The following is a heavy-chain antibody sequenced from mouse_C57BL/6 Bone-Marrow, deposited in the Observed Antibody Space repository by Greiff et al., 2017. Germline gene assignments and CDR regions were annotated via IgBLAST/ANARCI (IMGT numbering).Heavy chain of an antibody. CDR3: VRWLPYYYAMDY. CDR2: IRSKSNNYAT. J-gene: IGHJ4*01. CDR1: GFSFNTYA. Sequence: DVQLVESGGGLVQPKGSLKLSCAASGFSFNTYAMNWVRQAPGKGLEWVARIRSKSNNYATYYADSVKDRFTISRDDSESMLYLQMNNLKTEDTAMYYCVRWLPYYYAMDYWGQGTSVTVSS. V-gene: IGHV10-1*01. D-gene: IGHD2-2*01.